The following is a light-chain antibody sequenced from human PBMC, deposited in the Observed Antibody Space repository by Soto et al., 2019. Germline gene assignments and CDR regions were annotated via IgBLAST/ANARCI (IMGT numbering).Light chain of an antibody. CDR3: QQYNSYWT. CDR1: RTVLYRTHNENY. V-gene: IGKV4-1*01. J-gene: IGKJ1*01. Sequence: ILMTQSPGFRAVAPHQRAPISRETSRTVLYRTHNENYLAWYQQKPGQAPRLLIYWASTRESGVPDRFSGSGSGTDFALTISRLQPEDFATYYCQQYNSYWTFGQGTKVDIK. CDR2: WAS.